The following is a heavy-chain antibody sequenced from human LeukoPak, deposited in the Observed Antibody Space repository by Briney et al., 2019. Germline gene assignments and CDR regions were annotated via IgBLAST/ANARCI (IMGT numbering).Heavy chain of an antibody. V-gene: IGHV3-7*01. CDR2: MNQDGSEK. Sequence: GGSLRLSCVVSGFTFKAYWMSWVRQAPGKGLEWVANMNQDGSEKYYVDSVKGRFTISRDNAKNLLFLQMNSPRAEDTAVYYCARDGSPWDSWGQGTLVTVSS. CDR3: ARDGSPWDS. CDR1: GFTFKAYW. J-gene: IGHJ4*02. D-gene: IGHD6-13*01.